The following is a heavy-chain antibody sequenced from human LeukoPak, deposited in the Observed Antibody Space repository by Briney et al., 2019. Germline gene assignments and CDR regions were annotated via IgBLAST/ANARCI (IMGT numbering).Heavy chain of an antibody. J-gene: IGHJ6*02. CDR2: IWYDGSNK. CDR3: AKDSEIGYYYYYYGMDV. CDR1: GFTFSSYG. V-gene: IGHV3-33*06. D-gene: IGHD5-12*01. Sequence: GGSLRLSCAASGFTFSSYGTHWVRQAPGKGLEWVAVIWYDGSNKYYADSVKGRFTISRDNSKNTLYLQMNSLRAEDTAVYYCAKDSEIGYYYYYYGMDVWGQGTTVTVSS.